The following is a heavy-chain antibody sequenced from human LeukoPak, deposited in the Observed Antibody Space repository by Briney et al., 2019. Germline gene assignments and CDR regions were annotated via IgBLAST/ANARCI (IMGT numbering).Heavy chain of an antibody. Sequence: SETLSLTCAVYGGSFSGYYWSWIRQPPGKGLEWIGEINHSGSTNYNPALKSRVTISVDTSKNQFSLKLSSVTAADTAVYYCARDRRWLPLRRMYSGIDYWGQGTLVTVSS. CDR1: GGSFSGYY. V-gene: IGHV4-34*01. CDR3: ARDRRWLPLRRMYSGIDY. CDR2: INHSGST. J-gene: IGHJ4*02. D-gene: IGHD5-24*01.